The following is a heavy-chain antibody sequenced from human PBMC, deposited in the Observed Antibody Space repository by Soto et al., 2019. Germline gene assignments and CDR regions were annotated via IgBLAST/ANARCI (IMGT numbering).Heavy chain of an antibody. V-gene: IGHV1-18*01. J-gene: IGHJ4*02. D-gene: IGHD3-16*01. CDR1: GYTFTSYG. CDR2: ISAYNGNT. CDR3: ARKDYPVDY. Sequence: QVQLVQSGAEVKKPGASVKVSCKASGYTFTSYGISWVRQAPGQGLEWMGWISAYNGNTNYAQKLQGRVTMTTDTSTSTAYMELRSLRSDTAVYYCARKDYPVDYWGQGTLVTVSS.